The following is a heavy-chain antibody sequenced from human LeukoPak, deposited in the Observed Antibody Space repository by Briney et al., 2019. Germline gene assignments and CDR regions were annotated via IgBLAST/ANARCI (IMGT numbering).Heavy chain of an antibody. CDR1: GFAFSSYD. CDR2: ISNDGKNK. J-gene: IGHJ4*02. D-gene: IGHD3-10*02. V-gene: IGHV3-30*04. Sequence: GRSLRLSCAASGFAFSSYDMNWVRQAPGKGLEWVASISNDGKNKYYADSVKGRFTISRDNSKNTLYLQMNSLRAEGTAVYHCARGRYYGRGDYFDYWGQGTLVTVSS. CDR3: ARGRYYGRGDYFDY.